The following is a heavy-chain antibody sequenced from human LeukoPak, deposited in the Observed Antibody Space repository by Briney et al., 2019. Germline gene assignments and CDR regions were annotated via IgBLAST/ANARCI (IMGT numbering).Heavy chain of an antibody. D-gene: IGHD5-18*01. CDR1: GGTFSSYA. J-gene: IGHJ4*02. CDR2: IIPIFGTA. V-gene: IGHV1-69*13. Sequence: ASVKVSCKASGGTFSSYAISWVRQAPGQGLEWMGGIIPIFGTANYAQKFQGRVTITADESTSTAYMELSSLRSEDTAVYYRAREKGYSYTKFDYWGQGTLVTVSS. CDR3: AREKGYSYTKFDY.